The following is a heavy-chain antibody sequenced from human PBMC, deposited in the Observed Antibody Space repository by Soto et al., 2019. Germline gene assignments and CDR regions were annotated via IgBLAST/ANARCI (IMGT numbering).Heavy chain of an antibody. D-gene: IGHD3-22*01. Sequence: EVRLLESGGGLVQPGGSLRLSCAASGFTFSSYAMSWVRQGPGKGLEWVSDISGSGGSTYYADSVRGRFTISRDNSKNTLYLQMNSLRAEDTAIYYCARSWRGSGSEIDYWGQGTLVTVSS. CDR1: GFTFSSYA. CDR2: ISGSGGST. V-gene: IGHV3-23*01. J-gene: IGHJ4*02. CDR3: ARSWRGSGSEIDY.